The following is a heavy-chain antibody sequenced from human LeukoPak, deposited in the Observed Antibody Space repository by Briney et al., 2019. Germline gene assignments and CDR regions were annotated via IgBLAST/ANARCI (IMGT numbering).Heavy chain of an antibody. CDR3: AREKAAWGFDP. CDR1: GFTFSSYE. Sequence: GGSLRLSCAASGFTFSSYEMNWGRQAPGKGLEWGSYISSSGSTIYYADSVKGRFTISRDNAKNSLYLQMNSLRAEDTAVYYCAREKAAWGFDPWGQGTLVTVSS. D-gene: IGHD6-13*01. V-gene: IGHV3-48*03. J-gene: IGHJ5*02. CDR2: ISSSGSTI.